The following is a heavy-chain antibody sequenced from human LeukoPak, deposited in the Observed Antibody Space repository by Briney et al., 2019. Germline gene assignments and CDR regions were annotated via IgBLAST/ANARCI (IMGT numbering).Heavy chain of an antibody. CDR3: ARHRGSSSLFDY. CDR1: GGSISSSSYY. CDR2: IYYSGST. J-gene: IGHJ4*02. Sequence: SPSETLSLTCTVSGGSISSSSYYWGWIRQPPGKGLEWIGSIYYSGSTYYNPSLKSRVTISVDTSKNQFSLKLSSVTAADTAVYYCARHRGSSSLFDYWGQGTLVTVSS. V-gene: IGHV4-39*01. D-gene: IGHD6-6*01.